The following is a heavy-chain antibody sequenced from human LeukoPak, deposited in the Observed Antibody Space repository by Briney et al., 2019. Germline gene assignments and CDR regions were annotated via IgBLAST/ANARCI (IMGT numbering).Heavy chain of an antibody. CDR2: IFNDGST. CDR3: ARNPGGDNAY. CDR1: GFTVSSNY. J-gene: IGHJ4*02. V-gene: IGHV3-66*01. Sequence: GGSLRLSCAASGFTVSSNYMSWVRQAPGKGLEWVSLIFNDGSTYYADSVKARFTISRDNSMDTLYLQMNSLRVEDTAVYYCARNPGGDNAYWGQGTLVTVSS. D-gene: IGHD4-17*01.